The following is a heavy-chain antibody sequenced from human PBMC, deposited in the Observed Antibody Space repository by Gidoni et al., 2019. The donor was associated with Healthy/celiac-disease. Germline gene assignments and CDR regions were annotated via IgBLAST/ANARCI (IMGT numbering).Heavy chain of an antibody. Sequence: QITLKESGPTLVKPTQTLPLTCTFSGFSLSTSGVGVGWIRQPPGKALEWLALIYWNDDKRYSPSLKSRLTITKDTSKNQVVLTMTNMDPVDTATYYCAHIMITFGGVIVIDYWGQGTLVTVSS. V-gene: IGHV2-5*01. D-gene: IGHD3-16*02. CDR3: AHIMITFGGVIVIDY. CDR1: GFSLSTSGVG. CDR2: IYWNDDK. J-gene: IGHJ4*02.